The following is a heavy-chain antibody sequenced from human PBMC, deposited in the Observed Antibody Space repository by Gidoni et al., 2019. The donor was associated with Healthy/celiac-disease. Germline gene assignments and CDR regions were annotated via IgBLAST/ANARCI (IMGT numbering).Heavy chain of an antibody. Sequence: QVQLQESGPGLVKPSQTLSLTSTVPGGSISSGSYYWSWIRQPAGKGLEWIGRIYTSGSTNYNPSLKSRVTISVDTSKNQFSLKLSSVTAADTAVYYCARGGAARPDDPWGQGTLVTVSS. CDR2: IYTSGST. D-gene: IGHD6-6*01. V-gene: IGHV4-61*02. CDR1: GGSISSGSYY. J-gene: IGHJ5*02. CDR3: ARGGAARPDDP.